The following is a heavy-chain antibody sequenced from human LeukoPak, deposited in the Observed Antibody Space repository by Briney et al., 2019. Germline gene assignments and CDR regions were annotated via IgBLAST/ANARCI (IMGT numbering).Heavy chain of an antibody. J-gene: IGHJ6*03. D-gene: IGHD6-19*01. V-gene: IGHV4-34*01. CDR3: ARGVSYSSGWYVYYYYMDV. CDR2: INHSGST. CDR1: GGSFSGYY. Sequence: SETLSLTCAVYGGSFSGYYWSWIRQPPGKGLEWIGEINHSGSTNYNPSLKSRVTISVDTSKNQFSLKLSSVTAADTAVYYCARGVSYSSGWYVYYYYMDVWGKGTTVTVSS.